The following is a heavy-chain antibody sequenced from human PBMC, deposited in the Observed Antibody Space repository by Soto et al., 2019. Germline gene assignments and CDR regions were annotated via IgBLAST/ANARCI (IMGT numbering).Heavy chain of an antibody. CDR2: INPNSGGT. CDR1: GYTFSGYY. CDR3: ARSLTEGYCTITGCYTRPLYGMDV. D-gene: IGHD2-2*02. V-gene: IGHV1-2*02. Sequence: SVKVCCKASGYTFSGYYIHWLRQAPGQGLEWMGWINPNSGGTNYAQKFQGRVTVTRDTPTSTAYMELSRLTSDDTAVYYCARSLTEGYCTITGCYTRPLYGMDVWGQGTTVTVSS. J-gene: IGHJ6*02.